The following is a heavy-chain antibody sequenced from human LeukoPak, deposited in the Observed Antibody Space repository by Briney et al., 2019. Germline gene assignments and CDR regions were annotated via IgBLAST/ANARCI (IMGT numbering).Heavy chain of an antibody. J-gene: IGHJ4*02. CDR3: AKAYADIWGSYRLGPHWFDY. Sequence: GGSLRLSCAASGFTFNNYAMSWVRQAPGMGLEWVSAISGNGGHPFYADSVKGRFIISRDNSRNTVYLQINNLRAEDTARYYCAKAYADIWGSYRLGPHWFDYWGQGTLVTVSS. V-gene: IGHV3-23*01. CDR1: GFTFNNYA. D-gene: IGHD3-16*02. CDR2: ISGNGGHP.